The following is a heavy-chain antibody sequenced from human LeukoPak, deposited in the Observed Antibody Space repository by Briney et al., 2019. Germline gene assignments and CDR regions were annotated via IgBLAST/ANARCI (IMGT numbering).Heavy chain of an antibody. D-gene: IGHD3-22*01. CDR3: ARGDDYYDSSGQSRDY. Sequence: GGSLRLSCAASGFTFSSYSMNWVRQAPGKGLEWVSYISSSSSTIYYADSVKGRFTISRDNAKNSLYLQMNSLRAEDTAVYYCARGDDYYDSSGQSRDYWGQGTLVTVSS. V-gene: IGHV3-48*01. CDR2: ISSSSSTI. CDR1: GFTFSSYS. J-gene: IGHJ4*02.